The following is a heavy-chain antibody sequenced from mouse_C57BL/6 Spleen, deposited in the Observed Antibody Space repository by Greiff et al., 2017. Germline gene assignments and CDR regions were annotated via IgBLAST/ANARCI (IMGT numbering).Heavy chain of an antibody. J-gene: IGHJ4*01. CDR3: ARHNYYGSRYAMDY. V-gene: IGHV2-6-1*01. D-gene: IGHD1-1*01. CDR2: IWSDGST. Sequence: VMLVESGPGLVAPSQSLSITCTVSGFSLTSYGVHWVRQPPGKGLEWLVVIWSDGSTTYNSALKSRLSISKDNSKSQVFLKMNSLQTDDTAMYYCARHNYYGSRYAMDYWGQGTSVTVSS. CDR1: GFSLTSYG.